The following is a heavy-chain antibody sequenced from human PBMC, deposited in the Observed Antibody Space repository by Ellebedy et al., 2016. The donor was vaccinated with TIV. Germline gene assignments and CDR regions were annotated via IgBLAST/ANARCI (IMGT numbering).Heavy chain of an antibody. CDR1: GASISSGAHY. J-gene: IGHJ3*02. V-gene: IGHV4-31*03. CDR2: VYYFGHT. D-gene: IGHD4-11*01. Sequence: MPSETLSLTCSVSGASISSGAHYWSWIRQQPGKGLEWIGYVYYFGHTYYMPSLEGRAAISLDTSKNQFSLKLTSVTAADTAVYYCARDKGSTVPNDAFDIWGRGTLVTVS. CDR3: ARDKGSTVPNDAFDI.